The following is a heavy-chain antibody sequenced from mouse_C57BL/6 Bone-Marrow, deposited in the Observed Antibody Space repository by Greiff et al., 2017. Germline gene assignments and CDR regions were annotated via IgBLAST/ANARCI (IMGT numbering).Heavy chain of an antibody. D-gene: IGHD2-5*01. CDR3: AREGAYYSNAWFAY. CDR2: IDPSDSYT. CDR1: GYTFTSYW. Sequence: QVQLQQPGAELVKPGASVKLSCKASGYTFTSYWMQWVKQRPGQGLEWIGEIDPSDSYTNSNQKFKGKATLTVDTSSSTAYMQLSSLPSEDSAVYDCAREGAYYSNAWFAYWGQGTLVTVSA. V-gene: IGHV1-50*01. J-gene: IGHJ3*01.